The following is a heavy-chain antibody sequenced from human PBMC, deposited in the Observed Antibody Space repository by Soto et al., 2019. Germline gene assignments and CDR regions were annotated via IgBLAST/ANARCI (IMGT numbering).Heavy chain of an antibody. CDR3: AKNRGVGRAFDY. V-gene: IGHV3-30*18. CDR2: ISYDGSKK. Sequence: QVQLVESGGGVVQPGRSLRLSCEASGFPFPSFDIHWVRQAPGKGLEWVATISYDGSKKYYPDSVKGRFSISRDNSKKMQYLQMTSLRAGDTDGYNCAKNRGVGRAFDYWYQGNVVTVSS. CDR1: GFPFPSFD. D-gene: IGHD3-10*01. J-gene: IGHJ4*02.